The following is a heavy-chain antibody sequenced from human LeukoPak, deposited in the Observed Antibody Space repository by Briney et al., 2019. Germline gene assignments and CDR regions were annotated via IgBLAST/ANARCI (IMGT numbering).Heavy chain of an antibody. J-gene: IGHJ4*02. V-gene: IGHV1-69*13. D-gene: IGHD1-26*01. CDR2: IIPIFGTA. Sequence: SVNVSCKASGGTFSSYAISWVRQAPGQGLEWMGGIIPIFGTANYAQKFQGRVTITADESTSTAYMELSSLRSEDTAVYYCARGPVGATHFDYWGQGTLVTVSS. CDR3: ARGPVGATHFDY. CDR1: GGTFSSYA.